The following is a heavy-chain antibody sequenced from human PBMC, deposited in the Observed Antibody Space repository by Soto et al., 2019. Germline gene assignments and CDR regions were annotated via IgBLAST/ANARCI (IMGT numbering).Heavy chain of an antibody. V-gene: IGHV4-31*03. D-gene: IGHD3-10*01. CDR3: ADAWRSSLLFQY. CDR1: GAAVSSYFYY. J-gene: IGHJ4*02. Sequence: PSETLSLTCRVSGAAVSSYFYYWTCLRQYSGGGLEFIGYISHSVITYHNPSLQSRPTLSVDTSKNHFSLDLRFVTVADTAIYYCADAWRSSLLFQYWGQRTMVTVSS. CDR2: ISHSVIT.